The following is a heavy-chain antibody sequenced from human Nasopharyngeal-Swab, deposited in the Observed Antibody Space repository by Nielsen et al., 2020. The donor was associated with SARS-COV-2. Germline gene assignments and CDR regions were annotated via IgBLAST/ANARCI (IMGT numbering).Heavy chain of an antibody. CDR1: GFTFSSYS. D-gene: IGHD6-13*01. Sequence: GESLKISCAASGFTFSSYSMNWVRQAPGKGLEWVANIKQDGSEKYYVDSVKGRFTISRDNAKNSLYLQMNSLRAEDTAVYYCARGGRQLTSWGQGTLVTVSS. V-gene: IGHV3-7*03. J-gene: IGHJ5*02. CDR2: IKQDGSEK. CDR3: ARGGRQLTS.